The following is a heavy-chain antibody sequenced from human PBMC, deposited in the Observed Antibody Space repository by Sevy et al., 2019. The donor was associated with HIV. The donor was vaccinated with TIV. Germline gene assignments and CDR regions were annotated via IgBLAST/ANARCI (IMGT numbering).Heavy chain of an antibody. CDR1: GFNFRTYG. V-gene: IGHV3-23*01. J-gene: IGHJ4*02. Sequence: GGSLRLSCAASGFNFRTYGMSWVRQAPGKGLEWVSVISNSGGDTHYADSVKGRFTISRDNSKDTLYLQMNSLRPEDTAVYYCAKLCIYTGTSNGIEYWGQGTLVTVSS. CDR2: ISNSGGDT. D-gene: IGHD1-26*01. CDR3: AKLCIYTGTSNGIEY.